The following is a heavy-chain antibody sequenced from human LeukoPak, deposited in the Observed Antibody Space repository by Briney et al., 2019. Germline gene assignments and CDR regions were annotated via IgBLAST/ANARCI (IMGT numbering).Heavy chain of an antibody. V-gene: IGHV4-30-2*01. CDR3: ARERTAARPDG. D-gene: IGHD6-6*01. Sequence: SRTLSLTCTVSGGSLRRGSYNRSWIRQPPGKGLGWVGGVYHSGSTYYTPSLKSRVTISVDRSKNQFSLKLSSVTAADTAVYYCARERTAARPDGWGQGTLVTVSS. CDR2: VYHSGST. J-gene: IGHJ4*02. CDR1: GGSLRRGSYN.